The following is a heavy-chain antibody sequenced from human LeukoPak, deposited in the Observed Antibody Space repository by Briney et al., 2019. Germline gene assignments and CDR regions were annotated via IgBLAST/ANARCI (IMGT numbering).Heavy chain of an antibody. CDR3: ARVKGRDDILTGYYDY. Sequence: GASVKVSCKASGYTFSSFDINWVRQAPGQGLEWMGIINPSGGSTSYAQKFQGRVTMTRDTSTSTVYMELSSLRSEDTAVYYCARVKGRDDILTGYYDYWGQGTLVTVSS. CDR2: INPSGGST. D-gene: IGHD3-9*01. J-gene: IGHJ4*02. CDR1: GYTFSSFD. V-gene: IGHV1-46*01.